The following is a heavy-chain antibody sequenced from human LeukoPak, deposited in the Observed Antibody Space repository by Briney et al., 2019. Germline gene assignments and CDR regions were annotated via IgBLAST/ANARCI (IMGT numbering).Heavy chain of an antibody. CDR2: INTDGRVT. CDR3: IRETHVGLHLEY. J-gene: IGHJ4*02. V-gene: IGHV3-74*01. CDR1: GFTFTTYW. Sequence: PGGSLRLSCVASGFTFTTYWMHWVRQVPGKGLVWVARINTDGRVTTYADSVKGRFTVSRDNAENTLYLQMNNLRLEDTAVYYCIRETHVGLHLEYWGQGTLATVSA. D-gene: IGHD3-10*02.